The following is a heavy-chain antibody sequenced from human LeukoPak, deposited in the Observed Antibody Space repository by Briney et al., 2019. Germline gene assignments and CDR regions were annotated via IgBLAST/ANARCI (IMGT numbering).Heavy chain of an antibody. CDR1: GFTFSSFW. D-gene: IGHD1-26*01. Sequence: GGSLRLSCAASGFTFSSFWMHWVRQAPGKGLVWVSRINSDASSTYYADSVKGRFSISRDNTKNTLYLQMNSLRAEDTAVYYCARGLSGNYKFDYWGQGTLVTVSS. J-gene: IGHJ4*02. V-gene: IGHV3-74*01. CDR2: INSDASST. CDR3: ARGLSGNYKFDY.